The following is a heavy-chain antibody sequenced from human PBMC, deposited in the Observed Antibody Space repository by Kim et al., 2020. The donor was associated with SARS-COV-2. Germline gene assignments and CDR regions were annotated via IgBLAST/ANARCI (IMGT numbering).Heavy chain of an antibody. CDR2: IYPGDSDT. CDR3: ARAPRGALTPYYFDF. Sequence: GESLKISCTASGYSFTNYWIGWVRQMPGKGLEWMGIIYPGDSDTKYSPSFQGQVTIPADAYLSTGYLQWRSLKASETATYYGARAPRGALTPYYFDFWGQGTLVTVSS. J-gene: IGHJ4*02. CDR1: GYSFTNYW. D-gene: IGHD1-26*01. V-gene: IGHV5-51*01.